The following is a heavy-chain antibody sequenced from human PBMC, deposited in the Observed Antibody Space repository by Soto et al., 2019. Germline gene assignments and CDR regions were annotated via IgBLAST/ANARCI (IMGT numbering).Heavy chain of an antibody. CDR1: GFTFSNYG. V-gene: IGHV3-30*18. Sequence: QVQLVESGGGVVQPGRSLRLSCAVSGFTFSNYGRHWVRQAPGKGLEWVAAISYDGGHQYYANSMKGRFTIFRDNSKNTLSLEMNSLSPEDTAVSSCVKGSWTDYYFHDWGQGTLVTVSS. CDR2: ISYDGGHQ. CDR3: VKGSWTDYYFHD. D-gene: IGHD1-1*01. J-gene: IGHJ4*02.